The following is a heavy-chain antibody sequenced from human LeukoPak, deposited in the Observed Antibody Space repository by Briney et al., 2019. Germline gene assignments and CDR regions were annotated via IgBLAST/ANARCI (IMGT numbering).Heavy chain of an antibody. CDR3: ARDILVGSYYFDY. Sequence: GGSLRFSGAAAGFTFSDYYMRWIGQAPGKGLEGGSYISSSGSTIYYADSVKGRFTISRDNAKNSLYLQMNSLRAEDTAVYYCARDILVGSYYFDYWGQGTLVTVSP. D-gene: IGHD1-26*01. CDR1: GFTFSDYY. J-gene: IGHJ4*02. CDR2: ISSSGSTI. V-gene: IGHV3-11*01.